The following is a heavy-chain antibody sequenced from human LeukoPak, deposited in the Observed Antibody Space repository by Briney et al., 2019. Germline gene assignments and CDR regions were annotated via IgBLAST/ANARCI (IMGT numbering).Heavy chain of an antibody. J-gene: IGHJ4*02. CDR2: INPNSGGT. D-gene: IGHD3-3*01. CDR3: ARGYDFWSGYYRFDY. Sequence: GASVKVSCKASGYTFTNYDIIWVRQASGRGLELMGWINPNSGGTTYAQKFQGRVTMTRDTSISTAYMELSRLRSDDTAVYYCARGYDFWSGYYRFDYWGQGTLVTVSS. CDR1: GYTFTNYD. V-gene: IGHV1-2*02.